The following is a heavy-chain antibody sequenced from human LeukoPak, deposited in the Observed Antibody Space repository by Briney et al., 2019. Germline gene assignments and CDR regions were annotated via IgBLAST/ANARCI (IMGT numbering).Heavy chain of an antibody. V-gene: IGHV3-7*01. J-gene: IGHJ4*02. D-gene: IGHD3-10*01. CDR1: GFTFSNCW. CDR3: ARDSGFGDPFDY. CDR2: IKYDGSDK. Sequence: GGSLRLSCAASGFTFSNCWMSWVRQAPGKGLEWVANIKYDGSDKYYVDSVKGRFTISRDNAKNSLFLQMNDLRAEDTAGYYCARDSGFGDPFDYWGQGTLVTVSS.